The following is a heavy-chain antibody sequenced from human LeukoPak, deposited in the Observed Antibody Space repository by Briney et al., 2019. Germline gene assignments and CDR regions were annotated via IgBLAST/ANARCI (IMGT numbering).Heavy chain of an antibody. V-gene: IGHV3-48*04. CDR1: GFSFSGSA. Sequence: GGSLKLSCAASGFSFSGSALHWVRQAPGKGLEWVSYISDSSDIIYYADSVKGRFTISRDNAKDSLYLQMNSLRAEDTAIYYCARGYRGTYPNVWGQGKMVTVSS. D-gene: IGHD1-26*01. J-gene: IGHJ3*01. CDR3: ARGYRGTYPNV. CDR2: ISDSSDII.